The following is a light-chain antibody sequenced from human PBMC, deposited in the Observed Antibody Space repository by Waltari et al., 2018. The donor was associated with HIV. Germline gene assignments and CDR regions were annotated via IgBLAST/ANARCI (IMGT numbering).Light chain of an antibody. CDR2: EVS. Sequence: QFALTQPASVSGSPGQSITVSCTGTNSDIGYYNYVSWYQPHPGKAPKVIIYEVSNRPAVVSNRFSGSKSGNTASLTISGLQAEDEADYFCSSLTNSATLSVLFGGGTKLTVL. J-gene: IGLJ3*02. V-gene: IGLV2-14*01. CDR1: NSDIGYYNY. CDR3: SSLTNSATLSVL.